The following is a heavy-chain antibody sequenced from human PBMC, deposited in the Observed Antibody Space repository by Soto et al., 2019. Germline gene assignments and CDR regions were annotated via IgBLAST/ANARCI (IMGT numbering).Heavy chain of an antibody. CDR1: DDSVNSIGHY. CDR3: ASLLADEYHL. D-gene: IGHD2-2*01. J-gene: IGHJ4*01. Sequence: SETLSLTCDVSDDSVNSIGHYWTWIRQHPGKGLEWIGCVYYSGRTYYNPSLKSRLGMSLDTSKNHFSLKMTSMTAADTAVYYCASLLADEYHLWGDGKIVTVSP. V-gene: IGHV4-31*02. CDR2: VYYSGRT.